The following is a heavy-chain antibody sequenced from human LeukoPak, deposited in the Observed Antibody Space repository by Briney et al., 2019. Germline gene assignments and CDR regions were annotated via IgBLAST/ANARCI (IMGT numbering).Heavy chain of an antibody. CDR2: IRYDGSNDGRNK. CDR3: AKTSLSDPSGHYYYMDV. D-gene: IGHD3-3*01. CDR1: GFTFSNNG. V-gene: IGHV3-30*02. Sequence: GGSLRLSCSASGFTFSNNGMHCARQAPGKGLEGVAFIRYDGSNDGRNKYYADSVKARFTISRDNSQNTVSLQLNNLRIEDTALYYCAKTSLSDPSGHYYYMDVWGKGTTVTVSS. J-gene: IGHJ6*03.